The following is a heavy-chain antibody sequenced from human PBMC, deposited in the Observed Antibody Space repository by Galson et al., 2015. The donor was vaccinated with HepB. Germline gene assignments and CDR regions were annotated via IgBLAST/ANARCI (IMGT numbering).Heavy chain of an antibody. CDR3: ARTGSSYGPFDY. V-gene: IGHV1-69*02. CDR2: IIPILGIA. CDR1: GGTFSSYT. D-gene: IGHD4-17*01. Sequence: SVKVSCKASGGTFSSYTISWVRQAPGQGLEWMGRIIPILGIANYAQKFQGRVTITAVKSTSTAYMELSSLRSGDTAVYYCARTGSSYGPFDYWGQGTLVTVSS. J-gene: IGHJ4*02.